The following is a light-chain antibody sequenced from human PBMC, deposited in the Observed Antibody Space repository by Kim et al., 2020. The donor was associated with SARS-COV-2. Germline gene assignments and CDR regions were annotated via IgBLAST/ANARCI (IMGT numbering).Light chain of an antibody. Sequence: SYELTQPPAVSGAPGKTARITCGGISIGSKSVHWYQQKPGQAPVLVISYDSDRPSGIPERFSGSNSGNTATLTISRVEAGDEADYYCQVWDSSSDHRVVFGGGTQLTVL. CDR3: QVWDSSSDHRVV. CDR1: SIGSKS. J-gene: IGLJ2*01. CDR2: YDS. V-gene: IGLV3-21*04.